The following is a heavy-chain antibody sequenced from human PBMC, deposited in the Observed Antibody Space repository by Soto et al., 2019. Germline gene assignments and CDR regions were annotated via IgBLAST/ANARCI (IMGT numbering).Heavy chain of an antibody. V-gene: IGHV4-31*03. D-gene: IGHD2-21*02. CDR1: GGSISSGGYY. Sequence: SETLSLTCTVSGGSISSGGYYWSWIRQHPGKGLEWIGYIYYSGSTYYNPSLKSRVTISVDTSKNQFSLKLSSVTAADTAVYYCARGTPDSGDPNWLDPWGQGTLVTVSS. CDR2: IYYSGST. CDR3: ARGTPDSGDPNWLDP. J-gene: IGHJ5*02.